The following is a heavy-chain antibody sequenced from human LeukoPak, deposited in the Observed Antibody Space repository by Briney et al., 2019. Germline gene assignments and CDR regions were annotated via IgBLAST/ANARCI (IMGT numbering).Heavy chain of an antibody. CDR1: GFTFSSYS. CDR3: ARDKALDLGYCSSTSCRYYYYGMDV. Sequence: PGGSLRLSCAASGFTFSSYSMNWVRQAPGKGLEWVSSISSSSSYIYYADSVKGRFTISRDNAKNSLYLQMNSLRAEDTAVYYCARDKALDLGYCSSTSCRYYYYGMDVWGQGTTVTVSS. D-gene: IGHD2-2*01. CDR2: ISSSSSYI. J-gene: IGHJ6*02. V-gene: IGHV3-21*01.